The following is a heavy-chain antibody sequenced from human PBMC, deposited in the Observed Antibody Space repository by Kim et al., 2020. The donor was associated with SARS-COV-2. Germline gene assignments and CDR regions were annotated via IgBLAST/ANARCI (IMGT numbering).Heavy chain of an antibody. V-gene: IGHV4-59*01. Sequence: SETLSFTCTVSGGSISSYYWSWIRQPPGKGLEWIGYIYYSGSTNYNPSLKSRVTISVDTSKNQFSLKLSSVTAADTAVYYCATLGYSGRYYYYGMDVWG. CDR3: ATLGYSGRYYYYGMDV. CDR2: IYYSGST. J-gene: IGHJ6*02. D-gene: IGHD5-12*01. CDR1: GGSISSYY.